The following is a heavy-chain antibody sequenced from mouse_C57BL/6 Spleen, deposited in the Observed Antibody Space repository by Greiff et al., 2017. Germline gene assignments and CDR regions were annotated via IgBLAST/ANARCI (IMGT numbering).Heavy chain of an antibody. D-gene: IGHD1-1*01. CDR2: IDPEDGET. V-gene: IGHV14-2*01. J-gene: IGHJ1*03. CDR3: ARSVITTVVARYFDV. CDR1: GFNIKDYY. Sequence: VQLQQSGAELVKPGASVKLSCTASGFNIKDYYMHWVKQRTEQGLEWIGRIDPEDGETKYAPQFQGKATITADTSSNTAYLQLSSLTSEDTAVYYCARSVITTVVARYFDVWGTGTTVTVSS.